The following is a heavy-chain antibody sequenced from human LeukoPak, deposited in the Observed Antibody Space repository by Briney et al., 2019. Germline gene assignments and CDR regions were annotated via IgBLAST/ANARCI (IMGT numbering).Heavy chain of an antibody. Sequence: ASVKVSCKASGYTFTDYYMHWVRQAPGQGLEWLGWIDPNRGGTIYAQKFQGRVTITRNTSISTAYMELSSLRSEDTAVYYCVLAGYCSSTSCLDAFDIWGQGTMVTVSS. V-gene: IGHV1-2*02. CDR1: GYTFTDYY. CDR3: VLAGYCSSTSCLDAFDI. D-gene: IGHD2-2*01. J-gene: IGHJ3*02. CDR2: IDPNRGGT.